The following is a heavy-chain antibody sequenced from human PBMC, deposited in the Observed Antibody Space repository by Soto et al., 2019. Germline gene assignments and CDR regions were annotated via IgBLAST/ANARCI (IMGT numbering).Heavy chain of an antibody. V-gene: IGHV1-18*01. Sequence: ASVKVSCKASGYTFTSYGISWVRQAPGQGLEWMGWISAYNGNTNYAQKLQGRVTMTTDTSTSTAYMELRSLRSDDTAVYYCARDEAYCGGDCYPEYFQHWGQGTLVTVSS. CDR3: ARDEAYCGGDCYPEYFQH. J-gene: IGHJ1*01. CDR1: GYTFTSYG. CDR2: ISAYNGNT. D-gene: IGHD2-21*02.